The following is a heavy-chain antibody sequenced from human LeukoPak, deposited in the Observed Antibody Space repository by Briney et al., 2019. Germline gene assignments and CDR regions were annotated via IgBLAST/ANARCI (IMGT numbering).Heavy chain of an antibody. J-gene: IGHJ5*02. Sequence: PSETLSLTCTVSGGSISSRSYYWGWIRQPPGKGLEWIGSIYHSGSTYYNPSLKSRVTISVDTSKNQFSLKLSSVTAADTAVYYCARHGYYYGSGSKWFDPWGQGTLVTVSS. CDR3: ARHGYYYGSGSKWFDP. CDR1: GGSISSRSYY. D-gene: IGHD3-10*01. CDR2: IYHSGST. V-gene: IGHV4-39*01.